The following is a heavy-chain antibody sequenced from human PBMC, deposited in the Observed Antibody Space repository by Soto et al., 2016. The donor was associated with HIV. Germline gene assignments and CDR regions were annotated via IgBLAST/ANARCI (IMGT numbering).Heavy chain of an antibody. CDR3: ARHWVFDILTGYRVTYMDV. CDR2: IYYSGST. D-gene: IGHD3-9*01. V-gene: IGHV4-59*08. Sequence: QVQLQESDPGLVKPSETLSLTCTVSGASMSSYYWSWIRQPPGKGLEWVGFIYYSGSTTYNPSLKSRVTISVDTSKNQFSLKLSSATAADTAVYYCARHWVFDILTGYRVTYMDVWGKGTTVIVSS. CDR1: GASMSSYY. J-gene: IGHJ6*03.